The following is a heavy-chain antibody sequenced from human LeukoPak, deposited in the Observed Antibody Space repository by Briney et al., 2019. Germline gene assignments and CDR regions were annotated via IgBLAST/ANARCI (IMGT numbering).Heavy chain of an antibody. CDR2: IYHSGST. CDR1: AYSISSGYY. D-gene: IGHD2-15*01. V-gene: IGHV4-38-2*01. J-gene: IGHJ5*02. Sequence: SETLSHTCAVSAYSISSGYYWGWIRQPPGKGLEWIGSIYHSGSTSYYPSLKSRVTISVDTSRNQFSLKLSSVTAADTAVYYCARSEAYCSGVSCYNNWFDPWGQGTLVTVSS. CDR3: ARSEAYCSGVSCYNNWFDP.